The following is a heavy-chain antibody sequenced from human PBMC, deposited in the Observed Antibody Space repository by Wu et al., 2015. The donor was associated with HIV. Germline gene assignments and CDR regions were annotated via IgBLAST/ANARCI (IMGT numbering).Heavy chain of an antibody. V-gene: IGHV1-2*02. D-gene: IGHD1-1*01. CDR3: VRRQNWNLNNYHFDY. J-gene: IGHJ4*02. Sequence: LVQSGAEVRKPGASVKVSCKTSGYTFTGYYMHWVRQAPGQGLEWMGWINDDTGDTRYAQKFQGRVTMTRDTSISTGYMELRRLTSDDLAVYFCVRRQNWNLNNYHFDYWGQGTLVTVSS. CDR1: GYTFTGYY. CDR2: INDDTGDT.